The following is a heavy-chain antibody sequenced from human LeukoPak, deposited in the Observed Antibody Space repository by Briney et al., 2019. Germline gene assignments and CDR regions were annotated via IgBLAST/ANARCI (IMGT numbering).Heavy chain of an antibody. CDR3: ARDMDYYDSSGYSY. D-gene: IGHD3-22*01. CDR1: GFTFSSYA. J-gene: IGHJ4*02. V-gene: IGHV3-30*04. CDR2: ISYDGSNK. Sequence: PGRSLRLSCAASGFTFSSYAMHWVRQAPGKGLEWVAVISYDGSNKYYADSVKGRFTISRDNSKNTLYLQMNSLRAEDTAVYYCARDMDYYDSSGYSYWGQGTLVTVSS.